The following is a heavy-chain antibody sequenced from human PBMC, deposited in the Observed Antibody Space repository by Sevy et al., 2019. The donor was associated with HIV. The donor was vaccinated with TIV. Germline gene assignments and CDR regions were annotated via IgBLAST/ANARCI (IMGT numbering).Heavy chain of an antibody. V-gene: IGHV3-11*01. CDR3: ARDHGDIVLMVYAISGYYYYYGMDV. J-gene: IGHJ6*02. CDR1: GFTFSDYY. CDR2: ISSSGSTI. D-gene: IGHD2-8*01. Sequence: GGSLRLSCAASGFTFSDYYMSWIRQAPGKGLEWVSYISSSGSTIYYADSVKGRFTISRDNAKNSLYLQMNSLRAEETAVYYCARDHGDIVLMVYAISGYYYYYGMDVWGQGTTVTVSS.